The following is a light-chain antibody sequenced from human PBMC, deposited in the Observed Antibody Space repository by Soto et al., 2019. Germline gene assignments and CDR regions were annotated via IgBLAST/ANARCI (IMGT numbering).Light chain of an antibody. Sequence: EIVMMQSPATLSVSPRERATLSCRASQALGTNLAWYQHKPGQPPRLLIYGASTRATGVPVRFSGSGSETEFTLSISSLQSDDLAVYYCQQYTNWPYTFGQGTKLEIK. CDR2: GAS. CDR3: QQYTNWPYT. CDR1: QALGTN. V-gene: IGKV3-15*01. J-gene: IGKJ2*01.